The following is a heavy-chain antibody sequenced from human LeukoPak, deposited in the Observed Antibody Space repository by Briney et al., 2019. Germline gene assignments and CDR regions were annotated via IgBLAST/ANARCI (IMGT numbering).Heavy chain of an antibody. CDR2: IYSGSST. CDR1: GFTVSSNY. V-gene: IGHV3-53*01. D-gene: IGHD6-19*01. CDR3: ARDRSSGWYVYDY. J-gene: IGHJ4*02. Sequence: GGSLRLSCVASGFTVSSNYMSWARQAPGKGLEWVSVIYSGSSTYHAESVKGRFTISRNTSKNTLYLQMKSLRADDTAVYYCARDRSSGWYVYDYWGQGTLVTVSS.